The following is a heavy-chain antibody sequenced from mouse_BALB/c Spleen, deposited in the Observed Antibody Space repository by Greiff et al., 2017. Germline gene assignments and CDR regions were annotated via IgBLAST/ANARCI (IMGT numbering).Heavy chain of an antibody. J-gene: IGHJ4*01. V-gene: IGHV10-1*02. CDR2: IRSKSNNYAT. D-gene: IGHD1-1*01. Sequence: EVQLVESGGGLVQPKGSLKLSCAASGFTFNTYAMNWVRQAPGKGLEWVARIRSKSNNYATYYADSVKDRFTISRDDSQSMLYLQMNNLKTEDTAMYYCVRHEAYYGSSYAMDYWGQGTSVTVSS. CDR1: GFTFNTYA. CDR3: VRHEAYYGSSYAMDY.